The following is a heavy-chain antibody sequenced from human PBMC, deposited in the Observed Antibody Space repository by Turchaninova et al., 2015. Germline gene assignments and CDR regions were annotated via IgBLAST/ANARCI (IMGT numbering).Heavy chain of an antibody. CDR2: IRGGGGDT. Sequence: PGGSLRLSCAASGFTFSSFAMNWVRQAPGKGLAWVSAIRGGGGDTYYAAPVRGRFTITRDNIRNILVLQMKRLGADDTAIYYCAKAEYYDVLSGDDFWGQGTLVTVSS. J-gene: IGHJ4*02. CDR3: AKAEYYDVLSGDDF. V-gene: IGHV3-23*01. D-gene: IGHD3-9*01. CDR1: GFTFSSFA.